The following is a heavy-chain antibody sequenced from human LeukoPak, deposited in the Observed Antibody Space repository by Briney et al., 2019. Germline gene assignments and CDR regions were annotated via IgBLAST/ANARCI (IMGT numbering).Heavy chain of an antibody. CDR1: GFTFTNAR. V-gene: IGHV3-15*01. D-gene: IGHD1-20*01. CDR2: VTSKTEGGTA. J-gene: IGHJ4*02. Sequence: GSLRLSCAASGFTFTNARMSWVRQAPGKGLEWVGRVTSKTEGGTADYSAPVKGRFTISRDDSKNILYLQMSSLETEDTGVYYCTTVGNWNPRSYWGQGTLVTVSS. CDR3: TTVGNWNPRSY.